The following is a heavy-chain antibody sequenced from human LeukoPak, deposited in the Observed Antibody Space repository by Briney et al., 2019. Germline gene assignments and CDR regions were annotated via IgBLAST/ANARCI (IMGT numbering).Heavy chain of an antibody. Sequence: SETLSLTCIVSGYSISSGYYWGWIRQPPGMGLEWIASIPHSGTTYYNPSLKSRVTISVDTSKNQFSLKLSSVTAADTAVYYCVRMPTYDLYGMDVWGQGTTVTVSS. V-gene: IGHV4-38-2*02. CDR3: VRMPTYDLYGMDV. D-gene: IGHD3/OR15-3a*01. CDR1: GYSISSGYY. J-gene: IGHJ6*02. CDR2: IPHSGTT.